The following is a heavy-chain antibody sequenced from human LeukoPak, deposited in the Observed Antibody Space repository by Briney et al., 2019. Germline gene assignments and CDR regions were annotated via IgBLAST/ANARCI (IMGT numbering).Heavy chain of an antibody. CDR1: GYXFTGYY. D-gene: IGHD3-22*01. CDR2: INPSGGRT. V-gene: IGHV1-46*01. CDR3: ARDQRYYDSSGHLDY. Sequence: GASVKVSCMASGYXFTGYYIHWVRQAPGQGLEWVGIINPSGGRTSYAQKFQGRVTMTRDTSTSTVYMELSSLRSEDTAVYYCARDQRYYDSSGHLDYWGQGTLVTVSS. J-gene: IGHJ4*02.